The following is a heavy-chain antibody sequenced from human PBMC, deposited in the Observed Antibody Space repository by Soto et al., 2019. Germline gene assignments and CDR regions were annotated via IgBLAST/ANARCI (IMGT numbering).Heavy chain of an antibody. CDR2: IYYSGST. Sequence: SETLSLTCTVSGGSVSSYFWSWIRQPPGKGLEWIGYIYYSGSTNYNPSLKSRVTISVDTSKNQFSLKLSSVTAADTAVYYCARTGYSGYDPPDFDYWGQGTLVTVSS. CDR1: GGSVSSYF. CDR3: ARTGYSGYDPPDFDY. V-gene: IGHV4-59*02. D-gene: IGHD5-12*01. J-gene: IGHJ4*02.